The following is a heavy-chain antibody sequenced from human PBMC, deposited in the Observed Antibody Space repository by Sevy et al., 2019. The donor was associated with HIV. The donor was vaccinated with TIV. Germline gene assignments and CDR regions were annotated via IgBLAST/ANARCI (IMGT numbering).Heavy chain of an antibody. Sequence: GGSLRLSCAVSGFSFDSYGMTWVRQAPGKGLEWVSGISGSGTRTYYADSVKGRFIISRDNSKNTLYLQMNSLRSEDTAINYWARGGGGHYDPDEIGYYFYYYNMDVWGKGTTVTVSS. CDR1: GFSFDSYG. D-gene: IGHD3-22*01. V-gene: IGHV3-23*01. J-gene: IGHJ6*03. CDR2: ISGSGTRT. CDR3: ARGGGGHYDPDEIGYYFYYYNMDV.